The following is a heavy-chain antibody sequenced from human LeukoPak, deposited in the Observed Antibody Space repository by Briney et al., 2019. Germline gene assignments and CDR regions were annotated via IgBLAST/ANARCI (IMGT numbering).Heavy chain of an antibody. V-gene: IGHV4-38-2*02. J-gene: IGHJ4*02. D-gene: IGHD2-21*01. CDR3: ARSRSRPLLPPLPKSQYYFDY. CDR2: IYHSGST. CDR1: GYSISSGYF. Sequence: SETLSLTCTVSGYSISSGYFWGWIRQPPGKGLECIGTIYHSGSTYYNPSLKSRVTISVDTSKNQFSLKLSSVTAADTAVYYCARSRSRPLLPPLPKSQYYFDYWGQGTLITVSS.